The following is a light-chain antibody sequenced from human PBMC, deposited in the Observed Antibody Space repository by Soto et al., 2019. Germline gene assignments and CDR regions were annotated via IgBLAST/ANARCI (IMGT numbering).Light chain of an antibody. CDR3: QQSYSVPPT. V-gene: IGKV1-39*01. J-gene: IGKJ1*01. CDR1: QSISTY. CDR2: ATS. Sequence: DIQITQNTSYLSSSVRERITITCRASQSISTYLNWYQQKPGKAPKLLIYATSSLHSGVPSGFSTSGSGTDFTLTISSLQPEDFATYYCQQSYSVPPTFGQGTKVDIK.